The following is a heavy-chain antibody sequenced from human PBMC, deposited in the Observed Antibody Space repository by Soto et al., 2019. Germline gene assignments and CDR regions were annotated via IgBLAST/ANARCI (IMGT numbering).Heavy chain of an antibody. V-gene: IGHV1-8*01. CDR3: ASTYYDYVWWCCPDF. CDR2: MNSNTGNA. CDR1: GYTFTSQN. J-gene: IGHJ4*02. D-gene: IGHD3-16*01. Sequence: QVQLVQSGAEVKKPGASVKVSCKSSGYTFTSQNIIWVRQATGQGLEWMGWMNSNTGNAGYAQKFQGRVTMTRNGSISTAFMELSSMTSEDTAVYFCASTYYDYVWWCCPDFLGQGTQVIFSS.